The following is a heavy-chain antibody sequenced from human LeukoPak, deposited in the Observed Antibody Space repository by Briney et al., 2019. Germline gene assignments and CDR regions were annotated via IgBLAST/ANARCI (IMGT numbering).Heavy chain of an antibody. CDR2: ISGRGANT. CDR1: GFTFSSYA. CDR3: AKAVVIVPTATPFDY. D-gene: IGHD2-2*01. J-gene: IGHJ4*02. V-gene: IGHV3-23*01. Sequence: GGSLRLSCAASGFTFSSYAMSWVRQAPGKGLEWVSAISGRGANTYYADSVKGRFTISRDNSKNTLYMQMNSLRAEDTAVYYCAKAVVIVPTATPFDYWGQGTLVTVPS.